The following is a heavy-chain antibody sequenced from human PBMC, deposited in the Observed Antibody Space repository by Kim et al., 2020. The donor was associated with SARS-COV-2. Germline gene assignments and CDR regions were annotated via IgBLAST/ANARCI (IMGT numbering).Heavy chain of an antibody. CDR2: IYYSGST. J-gene: IGHJ6*03. CDR3: ARVVTMVEGAIIAPYYYY. D-gene: IGHD3-10*01. Sequence: SETLSLTCTASGGSISSYYWSWIRQPPGKGLEWIGYIYYSGSTNYNPSLKSRVTITVDTSKNQFSLKLSSVTAADTAAYYCARVVTMVEGAIIAPYYYY. V-gene: IGHV4-59*01. CDR1: GGSISSYY.